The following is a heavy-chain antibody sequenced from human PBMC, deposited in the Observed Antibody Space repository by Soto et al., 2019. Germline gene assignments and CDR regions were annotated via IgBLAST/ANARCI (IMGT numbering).Heavy chain of an antibody. D-gene: IGHD5-18*01. CDR2: ISYTVDA. CDR3: VGTLMSRAMESFDY. Sequence: HVQLQESGPGLVKPSEPLSLTCSVSAGSISRYYWGWVRQSPGEGLEWIAHISYTVDASYNPSLKSRVTISLDTSKYQMALSLISVTAADTAVYYCVGTLMSRAMESFDYWGQGTLVTVTS. V-gene: IGHV4-59*01. J-gene: IGHJ4*02. CDR1: AGSISRYY.